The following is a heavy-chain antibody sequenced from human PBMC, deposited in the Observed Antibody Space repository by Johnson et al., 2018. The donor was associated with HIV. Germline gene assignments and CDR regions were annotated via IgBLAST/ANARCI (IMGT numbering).Heavy chain of an antibody. D-gene: IGHD6-13*01. J-gene: IGHJ3*02. CDR2: IYSGGST. Sequence: VQLVESGGGLVQPGGSLRLSCAASGFTVSNNYMTWVRQAPGKGLEWVSLIYSGGSTYYADSVKGRFTISRDNSKNTLYLQMNSLRVEDTAVYYCAKELAADGVDAFDIWGQGTMVTVS. CDR1: GFTVSNNY. CDR3: AKELAADGVDAFDI. V-gene: IGHV3-66*01.